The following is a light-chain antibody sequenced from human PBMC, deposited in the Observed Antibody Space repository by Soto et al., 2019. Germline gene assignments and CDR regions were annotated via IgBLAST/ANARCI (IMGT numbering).Light chain of an antibody. CDR2: EVN. J-gene: IGLJ2*01. Sequence: QSVLTQPPSASGSPGQSVAISCTGSSSDVGGYNYVSWYQQHPGKAPKLIIYEVNKRPSGVPDRFSGSKSGNTASLTVSGLQAEDEADYYCNSYAGTVPAFGGGTKLTVL. CDR1: SSDVGGYNY. CDR3: NSYAGTVPA. V-gene: IGLV2-8*01.